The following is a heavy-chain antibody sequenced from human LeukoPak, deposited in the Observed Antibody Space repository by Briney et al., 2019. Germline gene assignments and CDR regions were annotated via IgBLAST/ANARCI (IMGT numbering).Heavy chain of an antibody. Sequence: GGSLRLSCAASGFTFSSYAMSWVRQAPGKGLEWVSAISGSGGSTYYADSAKGRFTISRDNSKNTLYLQMNSLRAEDTAVYYCAKPVAAYYYYYGMDVWGQGTTVTVSS. V-gene: IGHV3-23*01. CDR1: GFTFSSYA. CDR3: AKPVAAYYYYYGMDV. D-gene: IGHD6-19*01. CDR2: ISGSGGST. J-gene: IGHJ6*02.